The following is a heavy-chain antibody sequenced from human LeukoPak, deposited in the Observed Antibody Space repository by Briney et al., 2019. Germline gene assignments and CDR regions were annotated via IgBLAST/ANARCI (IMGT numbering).Heavy chain of an antibody. CDR3: ARDLSVTNWFDP. D-gene: IGHD4-11*01. Sequence: PGGSLRLSCAASGFTFSSYSMNWVRQAPGKGLEWVSSISSSSSYIYYADSVKGRFTISRDNAKNTLYLQMNSLRAEDTALYYCARDLSVTNWFDPWGQGTLVTVSS. CDR2: ISSSSSYI. V-gene: IGHV3-21*01. CDR1: GFTFSSYS. J-gene: IGHJ5*02.